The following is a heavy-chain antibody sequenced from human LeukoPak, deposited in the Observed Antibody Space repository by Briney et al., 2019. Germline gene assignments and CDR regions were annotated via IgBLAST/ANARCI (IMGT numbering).Heavy chain of an antibody. CDR3: AREGRQLADAFDI. Sequence: ASVKVSCKASGYTFTTYPMNWVRQAPGQGLEWMGWINTNTGNPTYAQGFTGRFVFSLDTSVSTAYLQISSLKADDTAVYYCAREGRQLADAFDIWGQGTMVTVSS. J-gene: IGHJ3*02. D-gene: IGHD6-13*01. V-gene: IGHV7-4-1*02. CDR1: GYTFTTYP. CDR2: INTNTGNP.